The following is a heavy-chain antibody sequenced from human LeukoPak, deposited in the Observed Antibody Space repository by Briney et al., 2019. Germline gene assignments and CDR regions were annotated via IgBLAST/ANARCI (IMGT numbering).Heavy chain of an antibody. J-gene: IGHJ5*02. V-gene: IGHV4-31*11. CDR3: ASVSIAAAGENWFDP. Sequence: KPSQTLSLTCAVSGGTISSGGYSWSWIRQHPGKGLEWIGYIYYSGSTYYNPSLKSRVTISVDTSKNQFSLKLSSVTAADTAVYYCASVSIAAAGENWFDPWGQGTLVTVSS. CDR2: IYYSGST. CDR1: GGTISSGGYS. D-gene: IGHD6-13*01.